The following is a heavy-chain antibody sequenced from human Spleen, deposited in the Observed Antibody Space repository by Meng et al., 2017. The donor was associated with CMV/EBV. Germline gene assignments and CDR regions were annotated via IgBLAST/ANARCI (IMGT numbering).Heavy chain of an antibody. Sequence: GGFLRLSCAASGFTFSPYAMNWVRQAPGKGLEWVSSISTSSAFIYYADSVKGRFTISRDDGKNSVYLQMNSLRAEDTAVYYCTREQWLDSYYYGMDVWGQGTAVTVSS. V-gene: IGHV3-21*01. CDR1: GFTFSPYA. CDR3: TREQWLDSYYYGMDV. D-gene: IGHD6-19*01. CDR2: ISTSSAFI. J-gene: IGHJ6*02.